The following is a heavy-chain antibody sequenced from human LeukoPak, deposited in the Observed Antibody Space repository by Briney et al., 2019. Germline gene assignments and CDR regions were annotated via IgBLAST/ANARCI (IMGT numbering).Heavy chain of an antibody. V-gene: IGHV1-2*02. Sequence: ASVKVSCKASGYTFTGYYMHWVRQAPGQGLEWMGWINPNSGGTNYAQKFQGRVTMTRDTSISTAHMELSRLRSDDTAVYYCASEVATTFNWFDPWGQGTLVTVSS. CDR2: INPNSGGT. CDR1: GYTFTGYY. J-gene: IGHJ5*02. CDR3: ASEVATTFNWFDP. D-gene: IGHD5-12*01.